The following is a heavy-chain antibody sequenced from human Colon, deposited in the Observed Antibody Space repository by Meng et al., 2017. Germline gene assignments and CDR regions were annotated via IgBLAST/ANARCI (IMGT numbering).Heavy chain of an antibody. CDR3: ATGLRHGDWFDP. Sequence: QVQIQQGVAGLLKPSETLSLTCAVSGGSFSGFYWSWIRQPPGKGLEWIGEIDHFGISNYNSSLKGRLTMSVDTSKKQISLTLTSVTAADTAVYYCATGLRHGDWFDPWGPGTLVTVSS. CDR2: IDHFGIS. CDR1: GGSFSGFY. D-gene: IGHD4-17*01. V-gene: IGHV4-34*02. J-gene: IGHJ5*02.